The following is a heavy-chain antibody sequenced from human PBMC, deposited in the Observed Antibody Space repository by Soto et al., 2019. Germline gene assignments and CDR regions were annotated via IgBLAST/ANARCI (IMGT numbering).Heavy chain of an antibody. J-gene: IGHJ6*02. CDR3: ARRGEAWRSDSSGYYYVWYYYGMDV. D-gene: IGHD3-22*01. V-gene: IGHV5-51*01. CDR2: IYPGDSDT. Sequence: GESLKISCKGSGYSFTSYWIGWVRQMPGKGLEWMGIIYPGDSDTRYSPSFQGQVTISADKSISTAYLQWSSLKASDTAMYYCARRGEAWRSDSSGYYYVWYYYGMDVWCPVPTVTVFS. CDR1: GYSFTSYW.